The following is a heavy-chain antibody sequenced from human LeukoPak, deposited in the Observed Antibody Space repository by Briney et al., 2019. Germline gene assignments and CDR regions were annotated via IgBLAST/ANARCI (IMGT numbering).Heavy chain of an antibody. CDR3: ARSWIQLWSFDY. J-gene: IGHJ4*02. CDR1: GFTFSSDA. CDR2: ISYDGSNK. Sequence: PGRSLRLSCAASGFTFSSDAMHWVRQAPGKGLEWVAVISYDGSNKYYADSVKGRFTISRDNSKNTLYLQMNSLRAEDTAVYYCARSWIQLWSFDYWGQGTLVTVSS. D-gene: IGHD5-18*01. V-gene: IGHV3-30-3*01.